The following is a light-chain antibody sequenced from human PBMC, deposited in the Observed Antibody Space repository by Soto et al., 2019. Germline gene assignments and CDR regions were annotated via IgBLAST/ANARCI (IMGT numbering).Light chain of an antibody. CDR2: LGS. V-gene: IGKV2-28*01. CDR1: QNLLHSNGYNY. J-gene: IGKJ4*01. CDR3: MQSLQTPLT. Sequence: DIVMTQSPLSLPVTPGEPASISCRSSQNLLHSNGYNYLDWYLQKPGQSPQLLIFLGSNRASGVPDRFSGSGSGTDFTLNISRVEAEDVGVYYCMQSLQTPLTFGGGPKVAS.